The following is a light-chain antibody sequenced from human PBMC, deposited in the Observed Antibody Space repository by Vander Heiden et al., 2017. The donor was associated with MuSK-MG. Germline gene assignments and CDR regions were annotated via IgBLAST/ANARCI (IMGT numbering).Light chain of an antibody. CDR3: SSDTSSSTLVV. J-gene: IGLJ2*01. V-gene: IGLV2-14*01. Sequence: QSALTQPASVSGSPGQSITISCTGTSSDVGGYNYVSWYKQHPGKAPKLMIYDVSNRPSGVSNRFSGSKSGNTASLTISGLQAEDEADYYCSSDTSSSTLVVFGGGTKLTVL. CDR1: SSDVGGYNY. CDR2: DVS.